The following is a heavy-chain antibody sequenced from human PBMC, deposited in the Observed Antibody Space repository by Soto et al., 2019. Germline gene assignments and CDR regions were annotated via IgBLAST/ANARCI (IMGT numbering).Heavy chain of an antibody. V-gene: IGHV6-1*01. Sequence: SQTLSLTCAISGDSVSSNSAAWDWIRQSPSRGLEWLGRTYYRSKWYNDYAVSVKSRITINPDTSKNQFSLQLDSVTPEDTAVFSCAGDPITIFGAPCSAPGGKGTLVTVSS. CDR3: AGDPITIFGAPCSAP. CDR2: TYYRSKWYN. J-gene: IGHJ5*02. CDR1: GDSVSSNSAA. D-gene: IGHD3-3*01.